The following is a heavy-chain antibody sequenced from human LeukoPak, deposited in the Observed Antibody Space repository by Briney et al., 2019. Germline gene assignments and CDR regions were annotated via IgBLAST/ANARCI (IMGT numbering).Heavy chain of an antibody. CDR1: GFTFSSYS. D-gene: IGHD3-22*01. V-gene: IGHV3-23*01. CDR3: ANLGQIPYYYDSSGHFDY. Sequence: PGGSLRLSCAASGFTFSSYSMSWVRLAPGRGLEWVSAISDSGYRTYYADSAKGRFTISRDSSKSTLYLQMSSLRAEDTAVYYCANLGQIPYYYDSSGHFDYWGQGILVTVSS. J-gene: IGHJ4*02. CDR2: ISDSGYRT.